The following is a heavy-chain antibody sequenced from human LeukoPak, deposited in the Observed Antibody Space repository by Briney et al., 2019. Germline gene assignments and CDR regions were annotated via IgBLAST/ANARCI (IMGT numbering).Heavy chain of an antibody. D-gene: IGHD3-3*01. CDR2: IYYSGST. CDR3: AREKRVLRFLQRGNWFDP. Sequence: SETLSLTCTVSGGSISSYYWSWIRQPPGKGLEWIGYIYYSGSTNYNPSLKSRVTISVDTSKNQFSLKLSSVTAADTAVYYCAREKRVLRFLQRGNWFDPWGQGTLVTVSS. V-gene: IGHV4-59*01. CDR1: GGSISSYY. J-gene: IGHJ5*02.